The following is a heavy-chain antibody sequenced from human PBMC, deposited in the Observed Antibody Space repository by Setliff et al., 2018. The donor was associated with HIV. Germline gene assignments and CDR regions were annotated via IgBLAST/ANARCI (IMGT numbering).Heavy chain of an antibody. J-gene: IGHJ3*02. Sequence: SETLSLTCTVSGASISSSNFYWAWIRQPPGKGLEWIGSVDYSGSTYYNTSLKSRVTISIDTSKNQFSLKLNSVTAADTALYYCAKPIVGASFDAFDIWGQGTVVTVSS. D-gene: IGHD1-26*01. CDR2: VDYSGST. CDR3: AKPIVGASFDAFDI. CDR1: GASISSSNFY. V-gene: IGHV4-39*01.